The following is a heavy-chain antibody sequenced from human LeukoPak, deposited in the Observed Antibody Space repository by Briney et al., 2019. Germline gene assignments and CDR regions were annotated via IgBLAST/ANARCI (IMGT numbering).Heavy chain of an antibody. CDR2: ISSSSSYI. J-gene: IGHJ4*02. Sequence: GGSLRLSCAASGFTFSSYSMNWVRQAPGKGLEWVSSISSSSSYIYYADSVKGRFTISRDNAKNSLYLQMNSMRAEDTAVYYCARERPGSSGYYYDYWGQGTLVTVSS. CDR3: ARERPGSSGYYYDY. V-gene: IGHV3-21*01. CDR1: GFTFSSYS. D-gene: IGHD3-22*01.